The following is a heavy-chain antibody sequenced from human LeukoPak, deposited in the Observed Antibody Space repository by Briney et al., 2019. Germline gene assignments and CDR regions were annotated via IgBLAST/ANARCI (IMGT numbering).Heavy chain of an antibody. D-gene: IGHD6-13*01. CDR2: IYHSGNT. J-gene: IGHJ4*02. V-gene: IGHV4-38-2*02. Sequence: SETLSLTCTVSGYSISTSYYWGWIRQPPGKGLEWIGSIYHSGNTYYNPSLKSRVTISVDTSKNQFSLKLSSVTAADTAVYYCARGKTAGQGIAAAGTLRVYFDYWGQGTLVTVSS. CDR3: ARGKTAGQGIAAAGTLRVYFDY. CDR1: GYSISTSYY.